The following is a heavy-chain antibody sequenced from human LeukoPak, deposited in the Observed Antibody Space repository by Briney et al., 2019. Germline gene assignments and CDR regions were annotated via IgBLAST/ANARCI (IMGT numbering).Heavy chain of an antibody. J-gene: IGHJ6*03. Sequence: GGSLRLSCAASGFSVSNNYMSWVRLSPGKGLERVSAMYITGSTHYADSVKGRFTISRDNSKNALNLQMDSLRVEDTAVYYCAAAYCGGDCYSDNHYYFMDLWGKGTTVTVSS. CDR1: GFSVSNNY. CDR2: MYITGST. D-gene: IGHD2-21*02. V-gene: IGHV3-53*01. CDR3: AAAYCGGDCYSDNHYYFMDL.